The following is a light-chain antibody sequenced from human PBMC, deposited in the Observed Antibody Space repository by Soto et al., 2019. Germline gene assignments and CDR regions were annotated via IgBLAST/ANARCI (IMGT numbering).Light chain of an antibody. J-gene: IGKJ1*01. CDR1: QSISYY. CDR2: AAS. Sequence: DIQMTQSPSSLSASVGDRVTITCRASQSISYYLNWYQQKPGQAPKLLIYAASRLQSGVPSRFSGTGSGTDFTLTISSLKHQDFATYYCQQSHSTRLTFGHGTKMAIK. CDR3: QQSHSTRLT. V-gene: IGKV1-39*01.